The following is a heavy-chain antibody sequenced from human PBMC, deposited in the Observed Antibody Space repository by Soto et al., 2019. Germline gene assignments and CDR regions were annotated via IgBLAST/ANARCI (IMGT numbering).Heavy chain of an antibody. Sequence: PSQTLSLTCAISVDSVSSNSAAWNWIRQSPSRGLEWLGRTYYRSKWYNDYAVSAKSRITINPDTSKNQFSLQLNSVTPEDTAVYYCARGEAMVRKFDYWGQGTLVTVSS. V-gene: IGHV6-1*01. CDR2: TYYRSKWYN. CDR3: ARGEAMVRKFDY. D-gene: IGHD3-10*01. CDR1: VDSVSSNSAA. J-gene: IGHJ4*02.